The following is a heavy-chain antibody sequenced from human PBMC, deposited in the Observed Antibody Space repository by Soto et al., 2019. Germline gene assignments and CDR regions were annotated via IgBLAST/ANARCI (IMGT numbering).Heavy chain of an antibody. V-gene: IGHV3-30*18. CDR3: AKDLFFRAGGGMRDVRSVTAFLLHRSSDL. D-gene: IGHD3-10*02. J-gene: IGHJ2*01. Sequence: DKGLEWVAVLSYDGSNKYYADSVKGRFTISRDTSKNTLYLQMNSLRAEDTAVYYCAKDLFFRAGGGMRDVRSVTAFLLHRSSDL. CDR2: LSYDGSNK.